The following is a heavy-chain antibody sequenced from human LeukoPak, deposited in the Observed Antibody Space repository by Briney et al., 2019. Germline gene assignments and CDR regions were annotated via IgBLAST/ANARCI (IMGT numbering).Heavy chain of an antibody. CDR3: ARYLPNYGMDV. CDR2: IYYSGST. Sequence: KPSETLSLTCTVSGGSISSYYWSWIRQPPGKGLEWIGYIYYSGSTNYNPSLKSRVTISVDTSKNQFSLKLSSVTAADTAVYYCARYLPNYGMDVWGQGTTVTVSS. D-gene: IGHD2-2*01. V-gene: IGHV4-59*12. CDR1: GGSISSYY. J-gene: IGHJ6*02.